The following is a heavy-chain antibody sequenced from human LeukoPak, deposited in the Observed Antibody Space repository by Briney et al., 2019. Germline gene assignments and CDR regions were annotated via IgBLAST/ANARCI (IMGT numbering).Heavy chain of an antibody. Sequence: GGSLRLSCTASGFTFSNYAMSWVRQAPGKGLEWVSAISGSGGSTYYADSVKGRFTISRDNSKNTLYLQMNSLRAEDTAVYYCAKRRAYSSSRLYFDYWGQGTLVTVSS. CDR1: GFTFSNYA. J-gene: IGHJ4*02. V-gene: IGHV3-23*01. CDR2: ISGSGGST. D-gene: IGHD6-13*01. CDR3: AKRRAYSSSRLYFDY.